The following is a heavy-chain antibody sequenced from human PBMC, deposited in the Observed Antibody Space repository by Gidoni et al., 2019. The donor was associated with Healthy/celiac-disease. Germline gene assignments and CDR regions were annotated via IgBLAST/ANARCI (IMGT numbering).Heavy chain of an antibody. CDR2: ISGSGGST. Sequence: EVHLLESGGGVVQPGGSLRLSCAPSGCTFSSYAMSWVLQAPGKGLELVSDISGSGGSTYYADSVKGRFTISRDNSKNTLYLQMNSLRAEDTAVYYCAKDLGRDYGDYGYWGQGTLVTVSS. CDR3: AKDLGRDYGDYGY. CDR1: GCTFSSYA. V-gene: IGHV3-23*01. J-gene: IGHJ4*02. D-gene: IGHD4-17*01.